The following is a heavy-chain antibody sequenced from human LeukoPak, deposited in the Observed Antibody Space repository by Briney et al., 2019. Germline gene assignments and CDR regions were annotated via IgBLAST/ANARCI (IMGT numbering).Heavy chain of an antibody. CDR2: IYNSGSS. Sequence: PSETLSLTCTVSGVSISSTSHAWGWSRQPPGKGLEWLGNIYNSGSSNYSPSLRSRVSISVDTSENQFSLRLRSVTAADTAVYYCGRDTHLESWGQGILVTVFS. J-gene: IGHJ4*02. CDR3: GRDTHLES. V-gene: IGHV4-39*01. CDR1: GVSISSTSHA.